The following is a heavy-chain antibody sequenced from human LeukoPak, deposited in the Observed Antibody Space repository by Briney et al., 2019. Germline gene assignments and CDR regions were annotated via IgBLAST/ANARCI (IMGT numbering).Heavy chain of an antibody. J-gene: IGHJ2*01. CDR1: GYTFNGYY. CDR3: ARIATGATPYWYFDF. CDR2: INSHSGGT. Sequence: ASVKVSCKPSGYTFNGYYIHWVRRAPGQGLEWMGWINSHSGGTNYARKFQGRVTMTWDTSITTAYSELSNLRSDDTAVYFCARIATGATPYWYFDFWGRGTLVTVSS. V-gene: IGHV1-2*02. D-gene: IGHD7-27*01.